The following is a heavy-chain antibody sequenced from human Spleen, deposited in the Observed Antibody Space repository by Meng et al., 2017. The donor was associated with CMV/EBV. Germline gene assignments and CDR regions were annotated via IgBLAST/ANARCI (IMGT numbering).Heavy chain of an antibody. D-gene: IGHD4-11*01. V-gene: IGHV3-30*04. J-gene: IGHJ4*02. CDR3: TRGYSNGLDN. CDR1: GFIFSDFA. CDR2: ITHDGSDT. Sequence: LPCAASGFIFSDFAMHWVRQAPGKGLEWVSIITHDGSDTYYADSVKGRFTISRDNSNNTLSLQMNSLRPDDTAVFYCTRGYSNGLDNWGQGTLVTVSS.